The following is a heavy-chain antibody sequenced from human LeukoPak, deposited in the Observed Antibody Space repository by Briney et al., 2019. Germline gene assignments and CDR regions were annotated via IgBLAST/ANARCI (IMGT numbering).Heavy chain of an antibody. CDR2: IIPIFGTA. CDR3: ARAPYYYGSGSPLYFDY. J-gene: IGHJ4*02. V-gene: IGHV1-69*06. D-gene: IGHD3-10*01. CDR1: GGTFSSYA. Sequence: SVKVSCKASGGTFSSYAISWVRQAPGQGLEWMGGIIPIFGTANYAQKFQGRVTITADKSTSTAYMELSSLRSEDTAVYYCARAPYYYGSGSPLYFDYWGQGTLVTVSS.